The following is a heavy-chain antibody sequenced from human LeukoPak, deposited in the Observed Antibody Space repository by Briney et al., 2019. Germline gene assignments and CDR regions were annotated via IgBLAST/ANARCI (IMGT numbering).Heavy chain of an antibody. CDR3: ARDRFGRTTHFDY. D-gene: IGHD3-10*01. Sequence: SETLSLTCTVSGGSISTYYWSWIRQPAGKGLEWIGRIYTSGSTNYNPSLKSRVSISVDTSKNQFSLKLTSVTAADTAVYYCARDRFGRTTHFDYWGQGILVTVSS. J-gene: IGHJ4*02. V-gene: IGHV4-4*07. CDR2: IYTSGST. CDR1: GGSISTYY.